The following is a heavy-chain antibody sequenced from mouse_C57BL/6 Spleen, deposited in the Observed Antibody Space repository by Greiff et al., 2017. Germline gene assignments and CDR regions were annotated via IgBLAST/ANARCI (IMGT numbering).Heavy chain of an antibody. CDR1: GYTFTDYE. J-gene: IGHJ3*01. D-gene: IGHD2-4*01. CDR2: IDPETGGT. V-gene: IGHV1-15*01. CDR3: TRWGITEAY. Sequence: LMESGAELVRPGASVTLSCKASGYTFTDYEMHWVKQTPVHGLEWIGAIDPETGGTAYNQKFKGKAIMTADKSSSTAYMELRSLTSEDSAVYYCTRWGITEAYWGQGTLVTVSA.